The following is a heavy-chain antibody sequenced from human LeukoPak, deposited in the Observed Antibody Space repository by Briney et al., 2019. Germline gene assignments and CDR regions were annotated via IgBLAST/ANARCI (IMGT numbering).Heavy chain of an antibody. Sequence: KASETLSLTCAVYGGSFSGYYWSWIRQPPGKGLEWIGEINHSGSTNYNPSLKSRVTISVDTSKNQFSLKLSSVTAADTAVYYCARDLASGSADYYFDYWGQGILVTVSS. CDR3: ARDLASGSADYYFDY. CDR2: INHSGST. V-gene: IGHV4-34*01. J-gene: IGHJ4*02. D-gene: IGHD5-12*01. CDR1: GGSFSGYY.